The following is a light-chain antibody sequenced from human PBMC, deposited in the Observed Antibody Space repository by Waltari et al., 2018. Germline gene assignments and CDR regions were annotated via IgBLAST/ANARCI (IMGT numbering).Light chain of an antibody. V-gene: IGKV3-11*01. J-gene: IGKJ1*01. CDR1: QSVSSY. CDR3: QHYLRLPVT. Sequence: EVVLTQSPATLALSPGARATLSCRASQSVSSYLAWYQQKPGQAPRLLIYDASKRATGIPARFTGSGSGTHFSLTISRLEPDDFAVYYCQHYLRLPVTFGQGTTVEI. CDR2: DAS.